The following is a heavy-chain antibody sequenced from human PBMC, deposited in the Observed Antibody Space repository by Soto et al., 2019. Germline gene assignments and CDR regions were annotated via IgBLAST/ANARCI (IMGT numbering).Heavy chain of an antibody. J-gene: IGHJ4*02. V-gene: IGHV1-2*02. Sequence: GSVKVSCKASGYTFTGYYMHWVRQAPGQGLEWMGWINPNSGGTNYAQKFQGRVTMTRDTSISTAYMELSRLRSDDTAVYYCARDGHYDSSGYYSWWGQVTLGTVAS. D-gene: IGHD3-22*01. CDR1: GYTFTGYY. CDR2: INPNSGGT. CDR3: ARDGHYDSSGYYSW.